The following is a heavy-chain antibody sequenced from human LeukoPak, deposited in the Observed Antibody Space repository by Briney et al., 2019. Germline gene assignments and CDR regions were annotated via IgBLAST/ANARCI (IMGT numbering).Heavy chain of an antibody. CDR3: ARGTTGTLGDY. CDR1: GGTFSSYA. Sequence: SVKVSFKASGGTFSSYAISWVRQAPGQGLEWMGRIIPILGIANYAQKFQGRVTITADKSTSTAYMELSSLRSEDTAVYYCARGTTGTLGDYWGQGTLVTVSS. V-gene: IGHV1-69*04. J-gene: IGHJ4*02. CDR2: IIPILGIA. D-gene: IGHD1-1*01.